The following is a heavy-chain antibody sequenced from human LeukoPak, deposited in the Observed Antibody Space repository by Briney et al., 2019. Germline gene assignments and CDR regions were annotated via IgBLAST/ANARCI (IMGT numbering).Heavy chain of an antibody. V-gene: IGHV3-30*02. J-gene: IGHJ4*02. CDR3: VKDLRYCSGGSCYY. Sequence: GGSVRLSCAASGFTFRNFGMHWVRQAPGKGLEWVAYIQYDGNKKFYTDSVKGRLTISRDNSKNTLSLLMNSLRAEDTAVYFCVKDLRYCSGGSCYYWGQGTLVTVSS. CDR1: GFTFRNFG. D-gene: IGHD2-15*01. CDR2: IQYDGNKK.